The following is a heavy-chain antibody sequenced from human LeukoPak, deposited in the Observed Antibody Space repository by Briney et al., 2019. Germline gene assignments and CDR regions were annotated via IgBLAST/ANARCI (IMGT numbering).Heavy chain of an antibody. D-gene: IGHD2-21*02. Sequence: ASVKVSCKASGYTFTSYYMHWVRQAPGQGVGRMGLINPSGGSTSYAQKFQGRVTMTRDTSTSTVYMELSSLRSEDTAVYYCARVGGLYCGGDCYRLDYWGQGTLVTVSS. CDR1: GYTFTSYY. V-gene: IGHV1-46*01. CDR3: ARVGGLYCGGDCYRLDY. CDR2: INPSGGST. J-gene: IGHJ4*02.